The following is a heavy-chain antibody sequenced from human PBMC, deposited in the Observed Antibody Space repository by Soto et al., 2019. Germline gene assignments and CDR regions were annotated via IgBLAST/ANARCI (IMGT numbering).Heavy chain of an antibody. Sequence: RSLTCAVYGGSFSGYYWSWIRQPPGKGLEWIGEINHSGSTNYNPSLKSRVTISVDTSKNQFSLKLSSVTAADTAVYYCARGFIAVAGRWFDPWGQGTLVTAPQ. V-gene: IGHV4-34*01. CDR3: ARGFIAVAGRWFDP. CDR2: INHSGST. D-gene: IGHD6-13*01. CDR1: GGSFSGYY. J-gene: IGHJ5*02.